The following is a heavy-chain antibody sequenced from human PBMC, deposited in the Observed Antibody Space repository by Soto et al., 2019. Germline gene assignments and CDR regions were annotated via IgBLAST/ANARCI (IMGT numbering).Heavy chain of an antibody. Sequence: QLQLQESGSGLVKPSQTLSLTCAVSGGSISSGGYSWSWIRQPPGKGLEWIGNIYHGSTYYNPSLKSRVTISVDRSKNQFYLKLSSVTAADTAVCYCARAGGLGAVAVDYWGQGTLVTVSS. D-gene: IGHD6-19*01. CDR1: GGSISSGGYS. J-gene: IGHJ4*02. V-gene: IGHV4-30-2*01. CDR3: ARAGGLGAVAVDY. CDR2: IYHGST.